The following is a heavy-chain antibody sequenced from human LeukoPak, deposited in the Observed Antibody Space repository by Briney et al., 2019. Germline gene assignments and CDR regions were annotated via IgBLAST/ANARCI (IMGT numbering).Heavy chain of an antibody. CDR3: GRDPDS. V-gene: IGHV3-7*04. CDR1: GFTFSTYW. J-gene: IGHJ5*01. Sequence: PGGSLRLSCAASGFTFSTYWMTWVRQAPGTGLEWVANIKQDGSEKFYVDSVKGRFTISRDNAKNSLYLQMNSLTAEDTAVYYCGRDPDSWGQGTVVTVSS. CDR2: IKQDGSEK.